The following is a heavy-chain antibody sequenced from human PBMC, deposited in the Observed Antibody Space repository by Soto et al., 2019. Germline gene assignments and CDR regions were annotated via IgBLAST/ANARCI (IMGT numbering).Heavy chain of an antibody. Sequence: GGSLRLSCAASGFTFDDYAMHWVRQAPGKGLEWVSGISWNSGSIGYADSVKGRFTISRDNAKNSLYLQMNSLRAEGTALYYCAKGRSYYYMDVWGKGTTVTVSS. J-gene: IGHJ6*03. V-gene: IGHV3-9*01. CDR3: AKGRSYYYMDV. CDR2: ISWNSGSI. CDR1: GFTFDDYA.